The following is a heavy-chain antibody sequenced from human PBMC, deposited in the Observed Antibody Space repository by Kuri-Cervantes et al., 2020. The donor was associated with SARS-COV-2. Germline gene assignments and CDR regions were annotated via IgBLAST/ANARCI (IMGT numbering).Heavy chain of an antibody. CDR3: ATDWGLRYYFDY. D-gene: IGHD3-16*01. J-gene: IGHJ4*02. CDR2: INPNSGGT. Sequence: ASVKVSCKASGYTFTGYYMHWVRQAPGQGLEWMGWINPNSGGTNYARKFQGRVTMTRDTSISTAYMELSRLRSDDTAVYYCATDWGLRYYFDYWGQGTLVTDSS. V-gene: IGHV1-2*02. CDR1: GYTFTGYY.